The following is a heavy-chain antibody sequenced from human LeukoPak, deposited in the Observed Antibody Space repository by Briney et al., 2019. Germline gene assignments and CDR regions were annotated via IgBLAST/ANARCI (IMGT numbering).Heavy chain of an antibody. CDR3: ARGSWELLGVDY. D-gene: IGHD1-26*01. CDR1: GGSISSYY. Sequence: PETLSLTCTVSGGSISSYYWSWIRQPPGKGLEWIGYIYYSGSTNYNPSLKSRVTISVDTSKNQFSLKLSSVTAADTAVYYCARGSWELLGVDYWGQGTLVTVSS. J-gene: IGHJ4*02. V-gene: IGHV4-59*01. CDR2: IYYSGST.